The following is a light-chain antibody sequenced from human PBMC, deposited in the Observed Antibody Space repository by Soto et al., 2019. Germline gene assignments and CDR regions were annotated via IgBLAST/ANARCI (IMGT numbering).Light chain of an antibody. J-gene: IGKJ2*01. V-gene: IGKV3-20*01. Sequence: EIVLTQSPGILSLSPGERAALSCRASQSVSNDFLAWYQQKPGQAPRLLIYGASTRATDVPDRFSGSGSGADFTLSISRLEPEDFAVYYCQQYGDSPKYTFGQGTRLEIK. CDR2: GAS. CDR3: QQYGDSPKYT. CDR1: QSVSNDF.